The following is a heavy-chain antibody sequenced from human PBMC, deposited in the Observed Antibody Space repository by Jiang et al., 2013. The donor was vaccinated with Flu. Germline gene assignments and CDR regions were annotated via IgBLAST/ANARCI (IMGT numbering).Heavy chain of an antibody. CDR1: GGTFSSYA. CDR3: AGTRSGYYLLLLRYYGMDV. J-gene: IGHJ6*02. Sequence: EVKKPGSSVKVSCKASGGTFSSYAISWVRQAPGQGLEWMGGIIPIFGTANYAQKFQGRVTITADESTSTAYVELSRLRSDDTAVYYCAGTRSGYYLLLLRYYGMDVWGQGTTVTVSS. D-gene: IGHD3-22*01. CDR2: IIPIFGTA. V-gene: IGHV1-69*01.